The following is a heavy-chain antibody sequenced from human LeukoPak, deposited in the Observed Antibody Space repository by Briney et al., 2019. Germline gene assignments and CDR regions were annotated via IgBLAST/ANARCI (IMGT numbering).Heavy chain of an antibody. V-gene: IGHV1-2*02. CDR1: GYTFTGYY. J-gene: IGHJ4*02. Sequence: ASVKVSCKASGYTFTGYYMHWVRQAPGQGLEWMGWINPNSGGTNYAQKFQGRVAMTRDTSISAAYMELSRLRSDDTAVYYCARGGAGEGYCSSSSCYGHDYWGQGTLVTVSS. D-gene: IGHD2-15*01. CDR3: ARGGAGEGYCSSSSCYGHDY. CDR2: INPNSGGT.